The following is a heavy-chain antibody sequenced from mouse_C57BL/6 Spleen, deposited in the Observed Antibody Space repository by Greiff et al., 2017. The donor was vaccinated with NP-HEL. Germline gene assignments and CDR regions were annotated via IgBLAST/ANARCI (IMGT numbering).Heavy chain of an antibody. J-gene: IGHJ4*01. CDR3: AREGLTTVDAMDY. Sequence: EVQLVESGGGLVKPGGSLKLSCAASGFTFSSYAMSWVRQTPEKRLEWVATISDGGSYTYYTDNVKGRFTISRDNAKNNLYLQMSHLKSEDTAMYYCAREGLTTVDAMDYWGQGTSVTVSS. V-gene: IGHV5-4*01. CDR2: ISDGGSYT. CDR1: GFTFSSYA. D-gene: IGHD1-1*01.